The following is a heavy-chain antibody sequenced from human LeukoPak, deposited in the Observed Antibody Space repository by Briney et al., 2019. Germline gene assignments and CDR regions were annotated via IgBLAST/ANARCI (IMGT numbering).Heavy chain of an antibody. V-gene: IGHV4-59*01. CDR1: GGSISSYY. CDR2: IYYSGST. D-gene: IGHD3-22*01. J-gene: IGHJ4*02. CDR3: ARGDYDSSEYYFDY. Sequence: PSETLSLTCTVSGGSISSYYWSWLRQPPAKGLEWMGYIYYSGSTNYNPSLKSRVTISVDTSKNQFSLKLSSVTAADTAVYYCARGDYDSSEYYFDYWGQGTLVTVSS.